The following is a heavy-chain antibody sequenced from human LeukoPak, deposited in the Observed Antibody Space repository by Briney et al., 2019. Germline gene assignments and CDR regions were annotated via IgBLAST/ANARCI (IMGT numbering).Heavy chain of an antibody. V-gene: IGHV1-2*06. CDR3: ARPGSYYGAVHAFDI. D-gene: IGHD3-10*01. CDR1: GYTFTGYY. CDR2: INPNSGGT. Sequence: ASVKVSCKASGYTFTGYYMHWVRQAPRQGLEWMGRINPNSGGTNYAQKFQGRVTMTRDTSISTAYMELSRLRSDDTAVYYCARPGSYYGAVHAFDIWGQGTMVTVSS. J-gene: IGHJ3*02.